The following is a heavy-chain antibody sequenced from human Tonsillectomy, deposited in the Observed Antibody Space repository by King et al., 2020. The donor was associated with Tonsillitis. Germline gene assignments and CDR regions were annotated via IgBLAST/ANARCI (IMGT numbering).Heavy chain of an antibody. D-gene: IGHD2-15*01. CDR3: ARDHGYCSGGSCFSAPWFDP. Sequence: QLQESGPGLVRPSETLSLTCTVSGGSVSTNYWSWIRQPPGKGLEWIGYLHDTGSTYYNPSLQTRVTISVDTSKNQFSLKLSSVTAADTAVYYCARDHGYCSGGSCFSAPWFDPWGQGTLVTVSS. V-gene: IGHV4-59*02. CDR2: LHDTGST. CDR1: GGSVSTNY. J-gene: IGHJ5*02.